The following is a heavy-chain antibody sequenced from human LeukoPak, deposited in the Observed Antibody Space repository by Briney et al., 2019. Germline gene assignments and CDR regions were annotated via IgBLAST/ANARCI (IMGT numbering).Heavy chain of an antibody. Sequence: GGSLRLSCAASGFTFSNYWMHWVRQAPGKGRVGVSRINSDGSSRNYADSVKGRFTISRDNAKNTVYLQMNSLRAEDTAVYYCASASSHRIAAGGDYWGQGTLVTVSS. CDR1: GFTFSNYW. CDR3: ASASSHRIAAGGDY. CDR2: INSDGSSR. D-gene: IGHD6-13*01. V-gene: IGHV3-74*01. J-gene: IGHJ4*02.